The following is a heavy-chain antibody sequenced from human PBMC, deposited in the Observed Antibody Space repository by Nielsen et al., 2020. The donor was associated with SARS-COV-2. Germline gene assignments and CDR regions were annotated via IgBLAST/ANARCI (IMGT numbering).Heavy chain of an antibody. J-gene: IGHJ3*02. CDR2: IYATGNT. V-gene: IGHV4-61*02. D-gene: IGHD2-2*01. Sequence: SETLSLTCSVSGVSVTSGSYYWSWIRQPAGKGLEWIGRIYATGNTNYNPSLKSRVTISVDRSKNQFSLKLRFVTAADTAVYYCARAPDIVLGPTAIPIWGQGTMVPVSS. CDR3: ARAPDIVLGPTAIPI. CDR1: GVSVTSGSYY.